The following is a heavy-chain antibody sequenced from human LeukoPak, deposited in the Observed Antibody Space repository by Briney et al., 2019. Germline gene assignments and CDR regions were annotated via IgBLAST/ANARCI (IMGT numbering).Heavy chain of an antibody. CDR3: ARQVLMGWSGYSEGWFDP. J-gene: IGHJ5*02. D-gene: IGHD3-3*01. CDR2: IYPGDSDT. CDR1: GYSFTSYW. Sequence: GESLNISCKGSGYSFTSYWIGWVRQMPGKGLEWMGIIYPGDSDTRYSPSFQGQVTISADKSISAAYLQWSSLKASDTAMYYCARQVLMGWSGYSEGWFDPWGQGTLVTVSS. V-gene: IGHV5-51*01.